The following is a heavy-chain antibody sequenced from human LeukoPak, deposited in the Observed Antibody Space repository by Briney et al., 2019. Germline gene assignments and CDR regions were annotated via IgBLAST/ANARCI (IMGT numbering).Heavy chain of an antibody. Sequence: GGCLGLSCGASVFTFIGYSARWAPYVPGKGWECGSDLYWNSDSVGYADSVKGRFTISRDNAKNSLYLQMNSLRTEDMALYYCVKGRNSYEGNWFDPWGQGTLVTVSS. J-gene: IGHJ5*02. V-gene: IGHV3-9*03. CDR1: VFTFIGYS. CDR2: LYWNSDSV. D-gene: IGHD2/OR15-2a*01. CDR3: VKGRNSYEGNWFDP.